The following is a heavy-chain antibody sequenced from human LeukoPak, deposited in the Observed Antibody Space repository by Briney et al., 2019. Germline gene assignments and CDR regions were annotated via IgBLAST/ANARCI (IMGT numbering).Heavy chain of an antibody. J-gene: IGHJ4*02. Sequence: PGGSLRLSCAASGFTFSNYWMNWVRQAPGKGLEWVAIIKQDGSDKYYVDPVKGRFTISRDNAKNSLFLQMNSLRVEDTAVYYCARGVYWGQGTLVTVSS. V-gene: IGHV3-7*04. CDR2: IKQDGSDK. CDR1: GFTFSNYW. CDR3: ARGVY.